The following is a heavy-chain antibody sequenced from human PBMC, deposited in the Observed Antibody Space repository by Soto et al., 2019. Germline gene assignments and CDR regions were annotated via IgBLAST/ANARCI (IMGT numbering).Heavy chain of an antibody. D-gene: IGHD1-26*01. V-gene: IGHV1-69*06. CDR2: IIPIIGTA. CDR1: GGTFSYSS. CDR3: AKGSGPMEA. Sequence: SVKGSCKASGGTFSYSSINWVRQAPGQGLEWMGGIIPIIGTAKYAETFQGRVTITADKSTTTTYMELSSLRSDDTAVYYCAKGSGPMEAWGQGALVTVS. J-gene: IGHJ5*02.